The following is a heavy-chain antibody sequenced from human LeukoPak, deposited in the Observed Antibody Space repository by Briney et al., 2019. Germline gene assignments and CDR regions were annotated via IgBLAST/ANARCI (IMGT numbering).Heavy chain of an antibody. Sequence: GGSLRLSCAVSGFTFNSFGMHWVRQTPGKGLEWVAVIWYDGSNKYYADSVKGRFTISRDNSKNTLYLQMNSLRAEDTAVYYCAREDYGDYAVDYWGQGTLVTVSS. CDR2: IWYDGSNK. J-gene: IGHJ4*02. D-gene: IGHD4-17*01. CDR3: AREDYGDYAVDY. V-gene: IGHV3-33*08. CDR1: GFTFNSFG.